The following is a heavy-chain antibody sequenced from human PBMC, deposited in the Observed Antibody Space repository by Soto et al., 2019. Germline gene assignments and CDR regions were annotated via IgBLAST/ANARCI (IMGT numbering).Heavy chain of an antibody. D-gene: IGHD6-13*01. CDR1: GYTFTSYG. CDR3: ASRGGSVAAAGLYYYYGMDV. Sequence: GASVKVSCKASGYTFTSYGISWVRQAPGQGLEWMGWISAYNGNTNYAQKLQGRVTMTTDTSTSTAYMELRSLRSDDTAVYYCASRGGSVAAAGLYYYYGMDVWGQGTTVTVSS. CDR2: ISAYNGNT. V-gene: IGHV1-18*01. J-gene: IGHJ6*02.